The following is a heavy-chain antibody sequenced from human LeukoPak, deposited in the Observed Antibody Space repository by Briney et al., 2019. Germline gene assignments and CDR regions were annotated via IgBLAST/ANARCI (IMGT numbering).Heavy chain of an antibody. V-gene: IGHV4-59*01. D-gene: IGHD3-3*01. J-gene: IGHJ4*02. CDR2: ISHSGNT. CDR1: GFIFSNAW. CDR3: ARGFCSDEICQVFTH. Sequence: GSLRLSCAASGFIFSNAWMSWVRQAPGKGLEWIGYISHSGNTDYAPSLKSRVTMSLDTSKNQSALKLSSVTAADTALYYCARGFCSDEICQVFTHWGQGTLVTVSS.